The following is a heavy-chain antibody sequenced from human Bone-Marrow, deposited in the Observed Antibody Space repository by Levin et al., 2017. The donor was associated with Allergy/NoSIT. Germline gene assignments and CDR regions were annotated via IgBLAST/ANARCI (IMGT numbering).Heavy chain of an antibody. V-gene: IGHV2-5*02. J-gene: IGHJ3*02. CDR1: GFALSTSGLG. Sequence: NGSGPTLVKPTQTLTLTCTFSGFALSTSGLGVGWIRQPPGKALEWLALIYWDDDKWYTPSLKSRLTITKDTSKNQVDLTMTNMDPVDTATYYCAHVDYGVLRGAFDIWGQGTMVTVSS. D-gene: IGHD4-17*01. CDR3: AHVDYGVLRGAFDI. CDR2: IYWDDDK.